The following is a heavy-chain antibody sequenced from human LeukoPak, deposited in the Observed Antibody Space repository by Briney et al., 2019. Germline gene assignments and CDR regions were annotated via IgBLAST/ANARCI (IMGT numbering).Heavy chain of an antibody. Sequence: GGSLRLSCAASGFSVTSNHMNWVRQAPGKGLEWVSIIYTGGTTHYADSLNDRFTISRDDSINTLYLQMNSLRAEDTAVYYCARDSSSYYFDYWGQGTLVTVSS. D-gene: IGHD6-6*01. CDR1: GFSVTSNH. CDR2: IYTGGTT. CDR3: ARDSSSYYFDY. J-gene: IGHJ4*02. V-gene: IGHV3-66*01.